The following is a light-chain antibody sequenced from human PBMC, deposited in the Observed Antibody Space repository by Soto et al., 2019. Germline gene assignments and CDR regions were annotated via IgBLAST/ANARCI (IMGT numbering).Light chain of an antibody. CDR2: GAS. Sequence: EIVLTQSPGTLSLSPGEKATLSCRASQSVTSRSLAWYQQKPGQGPRLLVYGASSRATGIPDRFSGSGSGTDFTLTISRLEPADLAVYYCQQYGSSPTFGGGTKVEIK. J-gene: IGKJ4*01. CDR1: QSVTSRS. CDR3: QQYGSSPT. V-gene: IGKV3-20*01.